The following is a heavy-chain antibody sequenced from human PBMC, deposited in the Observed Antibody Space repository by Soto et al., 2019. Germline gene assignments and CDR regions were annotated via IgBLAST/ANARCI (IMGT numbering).Heavy chain of an antibody. Sequence: ASVKVSCKASGYSFATYGFSWVRQAPGQGLECVGWISAHNGDTHYSQKFQGRVTLTTDTSTNTGYMELRSLTSDDTAVYFCATEPIYYNDGSGYYPLGHCGQGTLVTVSS. V-gene: IGHV1-18*04. D-gene: IGHD3-22*01. CDR1: GYSFATYG. J-gene: IGHJ4*02. CDR2: ISAHNGDT. CDR3: ATEPIYYNDGSGYYPLGH.